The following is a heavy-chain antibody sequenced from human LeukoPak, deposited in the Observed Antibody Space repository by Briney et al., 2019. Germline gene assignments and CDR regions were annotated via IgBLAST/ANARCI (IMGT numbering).Heavy chain of an antibody. Sequence: GGSLRLSCAASGFTFSSYWMSWVRQAPGKGLEWVANIKQDGSEKYYVDSVKGRLTISRDNAKNSLYLQMNSLRAEDTAVYYCAREPLTYYYDSSGYYSPYYFDYWGQGTLVTVSS. CDR3: AREPLTYYYDSSGYYSPYYFDY. D-gene: IGHD3-22*01. V-gene: IGHV3-7*01. CDR2: IKQDGSEK. CDR1: GFTFSSYW. J-gene: IGHJ4*02.